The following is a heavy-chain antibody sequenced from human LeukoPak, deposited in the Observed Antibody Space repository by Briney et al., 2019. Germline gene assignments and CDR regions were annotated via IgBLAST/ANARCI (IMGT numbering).Heavy chain of an antibody. CDR3: ALGGTFCSSTSCRPFDY. V-gene: IGHV3-23*01. J-gene: IGHJ4*02. Sequence: GGSLRLSCAASGFTFSDYYMSWIRQAPGKGLEWVSAISGSGGSTYYADSVKGRFTISRDNSKNTLYLQMNSLRAEDTAVYYCALGGTFCSSTSCRPFDYWGQGTLVTVSS. CDR1: GFTFSDYY. D-gene: IGHD2-2*01. CDR2: ISGSGGST.